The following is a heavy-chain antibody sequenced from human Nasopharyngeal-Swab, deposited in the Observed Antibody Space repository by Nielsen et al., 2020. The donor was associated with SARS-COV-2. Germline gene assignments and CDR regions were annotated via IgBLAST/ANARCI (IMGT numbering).Heavy chain of an antibody. CDR1: GFTFGDYA. CDR3: TRAAGYYYYYYGMDV. Sequence: GESLKIPCTASGFTFGDYAMSWVRPAPGKGLEWVGFIRSKAYGGTTEYAASVKGRFTISRDDSKSIAYLQMNSLKTEDTAVYYCTRAAGYYYYYYGMDVWGQGTTVTVSS. D-gene: IGHD6-19*01. CDR2: IRSKAYGGTT. V-gene: IGHV3-49*04. J-gene: IGHJ6*02.